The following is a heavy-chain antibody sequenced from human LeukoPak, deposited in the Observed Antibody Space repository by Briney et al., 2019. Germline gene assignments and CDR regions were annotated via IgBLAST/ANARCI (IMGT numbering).Heavy chain of an antibody. Sequence: SETLSLTCTVSGGSISSSSYYWGWIRQPPGKGLEWIGSIYYSGSTYYNPSPKSRVTISVDTSKNQFSLKLSSVTAADTAVYYCARYSKRLWDFDYWGQGTLVTVSS. D-gene: IGHD4-11*01. CDR1: GGSISSSSYY. CDR2: IYYSGST. J-gene: IGHJ4*02. CDR3: ARYSKRLWDFDY. V-gene: IGHV4-39*01.